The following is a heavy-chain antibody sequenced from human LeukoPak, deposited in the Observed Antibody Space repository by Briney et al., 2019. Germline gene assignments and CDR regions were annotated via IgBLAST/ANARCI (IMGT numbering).Heavy chain of an antibody. CDR2: IKSKTDGGTT. V-gene: IGHV3-15*01. Sequence: GGSLRLSCAASGFTFSNAWMSWVRQAPGKGLEWVGHIKSKTDGGTTDYAAPVKGRFTISRDDSKNTLYLQMNSLKTEDTAVYYCTTALSHYYDSSGYYTRFDPWGQGTLVTVSS. CDR1: GFTFSNAW. CDR3: TTALSHYYDSSGYYTRFDP. J-gene: IGHJ5*02. D-gene: IGHD3-22*01.